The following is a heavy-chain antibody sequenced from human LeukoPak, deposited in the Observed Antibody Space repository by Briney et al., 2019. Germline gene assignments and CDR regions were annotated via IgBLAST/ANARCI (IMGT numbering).Heavy chain of an antibody. CDR3: ARDYGTFDY. D-gene: IGHD1-26*01. J-gene: IGHJ4*02. Sequence: ETLSLTCTVSGYSISSGYYWGWIRQPPGKGLEWIGSIYHSGSTYYNPSLKSRVTISVDTSKNQFSLKLSSVTAADTAVYYCARDYGTFDYWGQGTLVTVSS. CDR1: GYSISSGYY. V-gene: IGHV4-38-2*02. CDR2: IYHSGST.